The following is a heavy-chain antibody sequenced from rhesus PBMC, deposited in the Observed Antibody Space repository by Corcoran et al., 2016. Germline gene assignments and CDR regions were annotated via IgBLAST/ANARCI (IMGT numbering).Heavy chain of an antibody. Sequence: QVQLQESGPGLVKPSETLSLTCTVSGISITTNYWTWIRQSPGKGLEWIGYVSGSSGNTSYNPDLNSRVNISKDTSENQFYLRLNSMTAADTAVYYCARDAVSLDVWGRGLLVTVSS. V-gene: IGHV4-147*01. CDR2: VSGSSGNT. J-gene: IGHJ5-2*02. CDR1: GISITTNY. CDR3: ARDAVSLDV.